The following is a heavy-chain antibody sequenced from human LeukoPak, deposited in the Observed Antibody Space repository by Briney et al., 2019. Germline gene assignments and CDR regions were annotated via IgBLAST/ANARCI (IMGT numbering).Heavy chain of an antibody. J-gene: IGHJ3*02. CDR2: ISSGSTYR. D-gene: IGHD1-14*01. Sequence: GGSLRLSCAASGLTFSSYSMNWVRQAPGKGLEWVSSISSGSTYRYYADSVKGRFSISRDNSKNTLYLQMNSLRAEDTAVYYCARDLSPWETRNPDAFDIWGQGTMVTVSS. V-gene: IGHV3-21*04. CDR1: GLTFSSYS. CDR3: ARDLSPWETRNPDAFDI.